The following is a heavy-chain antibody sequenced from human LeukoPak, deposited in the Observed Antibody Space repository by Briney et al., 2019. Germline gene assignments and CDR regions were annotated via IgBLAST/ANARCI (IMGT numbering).Heavy chain of an antibody. CDR1: GLSFSTHS. CDR3: ARATRGRYSAFDY. CDR2: ITSSSSTI. Sequence: GGSLRLSCVASGLSFSTHSMNWVRQAPGKGLEWISYITSSSSTIHYADSVKGRFTISRDNAKNSLYLQMNSLRDEDTAVYYCARATRGRYSAFDYWGQGTLVTVSS. V-gene: IGHV3-48*02. D-gene: IGHD4-11*01. J-gene: IGHJ4*02.